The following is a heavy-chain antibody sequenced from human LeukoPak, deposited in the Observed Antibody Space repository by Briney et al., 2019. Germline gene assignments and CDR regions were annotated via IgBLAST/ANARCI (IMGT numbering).Heavy chain of an antibody. CDR2: IIPILGIA. V-gene: IGHV1-69*04. Sequence: SVKVSCKASGFTFTSSAMQWVRQARGQRLEWMGRIIPILGIANYAQKFQGRVTITADKSTSTAYMELSSLRSEDTAVYYCARGGRWLQSPFDNWGQGTLVTVSS. CDR1: GFTFTSSA. D-gene: IGHD5-12*01. J-gene: IGHJ4*02. CDR3: ARGGRWLQSPFDN.